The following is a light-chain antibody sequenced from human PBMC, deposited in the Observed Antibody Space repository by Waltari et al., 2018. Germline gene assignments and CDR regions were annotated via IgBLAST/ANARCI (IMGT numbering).Light chain of an antibody. J-gene: IGKJ1*01. CDR1: QSVLYSSNNKNY. Sequence: DIVMTQSPDSLAVSLGERATINCKSSQSVLYSSNNKNYLAWYQQKPGQPPKLLICWASTRESGVPDRFSGSGSGTDFTLTISSRQAEDVAVYYCQQYYSTPPWTFGQGTKVEIK. CDR2: WAS. CDR3: QQYYSTPPWT. V-gene: IGKV4-1*01.